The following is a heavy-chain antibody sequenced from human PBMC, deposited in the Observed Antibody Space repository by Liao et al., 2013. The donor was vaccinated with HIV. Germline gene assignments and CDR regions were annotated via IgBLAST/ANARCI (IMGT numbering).Heavy chain of an antibody. D-gene: IGHD3-10*01. CDR2: IYHSGST. CDR1: GGSISSGSNS. J-gene: IGHJ4*02. V-gene: IGHV4-30-2*01. Sequence: LQLQESGSGLVKPSQTLSLTCAVSGGSISSGSNSWSWIRQPPGKGLEWIGYIYHSGSTYYNPSLKSRVTISVDRSKNQFSLKLSSVTAADTAVYYCARGAFGERFDYWGQGTLVTVSS. CDR3: ARGAFGERFDY.